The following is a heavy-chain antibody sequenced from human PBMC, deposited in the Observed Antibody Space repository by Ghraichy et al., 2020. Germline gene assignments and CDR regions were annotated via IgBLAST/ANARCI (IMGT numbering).Heavy chain of an antibody. J-gene: IGHJ6*02. CDR2: INAGNGNT. CDR1: GYTFTSYA. CDR3: ARDHYGVGYYYGMDV. D-gene: IGHD4-17*01. Sequence: ASVKVSCKASGYTFTSYAMHWVRQAPGQRLEWMGWINAGNGNTKYAQKFQGRVTITRDTSPSTAYMELSSLRSEDTAVYYCARDHYGVGYYYGMDVWGQGTTVTVSS. V-gene: IGHV1-3*01.